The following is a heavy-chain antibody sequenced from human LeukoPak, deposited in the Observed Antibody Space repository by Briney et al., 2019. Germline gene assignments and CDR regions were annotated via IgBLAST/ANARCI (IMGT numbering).Heavy chain of an antibody. J-gene: IGHJ5*02. CDR2: ISGSGGST. D-gene: IGHD2-2*01. CDR3: AKDRDIVVVPAAMSWFDP. V-gene: IGHV3-23*01. Sequence: AGGSLRLSCAASGFTFSSYGMSWVRQAPGKGLEWVSAISGSGGSTYYADSVKGRFTISRDNSKNTLYLQMNSLRAEDTAVYYCAKDRDIVVVPAAMSWFDPWGQGTLVTVSS. CDR1: GFTFSSYG.